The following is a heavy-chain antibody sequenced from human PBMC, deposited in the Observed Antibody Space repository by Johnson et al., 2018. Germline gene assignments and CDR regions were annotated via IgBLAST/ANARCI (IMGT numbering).Heavy chain of an antibody. CDR2: INHSGST. V-gene: IGHV4-34*01. D-gene: IGHD6-19*01. CDR3: ARGREQWLVRGYFQH. Sequence: QVQLQQWGAGLLKPSETLSLTCAVYGGSFSGYYWSWIRQPPGKGLEWIGEINHSGSTNYNPSLKSRVTISVDTSKNQSSRKPSSVTAADTAVYYCARGREQWLVRGYFQHWGQGTLVTVSS. CDR1: GGSFSGYY. J-gene: IGHJ1*01.